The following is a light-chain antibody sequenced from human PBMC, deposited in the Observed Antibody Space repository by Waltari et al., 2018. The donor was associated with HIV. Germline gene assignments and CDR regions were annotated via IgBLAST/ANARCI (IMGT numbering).Light chain of an antibody. CDR2: DAS. CDR3: QQRSDWPPT. CDR1: QSLGTF. V-gene: IGKV3-11*01. Sequence: IVLTQSPVILSLSPGERATLSCRASQSLGTFLAWYQQKPGQAPRLLLFDASNRAPGIPDRFSGSGSGTDFTITISSLEPEDFALYYCQQRSDWPPTFGQGARLEI. J-gene: IGKJ5*01.